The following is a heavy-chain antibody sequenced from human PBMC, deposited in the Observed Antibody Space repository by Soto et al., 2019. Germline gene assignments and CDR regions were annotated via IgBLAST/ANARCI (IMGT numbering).Heavy chain of an antibody. D-gene: IGHD2-15*01. V-gene: IGHV1-58*02. J-gene: IGHJ6*02. CDR1: GYTFTIYG. CDR2: IVVGSGNT. CDR3: AADLGYCSGGSCSGRYYYYYYGMDV. Sequence: SVKVSCKASGYTFTIYGINWVRQARGQRLEWIGWIVVGSGNTNYAQKFQERVTITRDMSTSTAYMELSSLRSEDTAVYYCAADLGYCSGGSCSGRYYYYYYGMDVWGQGTTVTVSS.